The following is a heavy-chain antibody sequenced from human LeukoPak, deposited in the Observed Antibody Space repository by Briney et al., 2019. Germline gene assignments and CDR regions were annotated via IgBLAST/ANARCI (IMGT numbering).Heavy chain of an antibody. Sequence: SETLSLTCAVYGGSFSGYYWSWIRQPPAKALEWIGEINHRESIHYNPSLKSRHNISVETAKTQFSLKLRSVTAADTAVYYCARHLANVRWGVNPRWFDPWGQGTLVTVSS. CDR2: INHRESI. D-gene: IGHD3-10*02. V-gene: IGHV4-34*01. J-gene: IGHJ5*02. CDR1: GGSFSGYY. CDR3: ARHLANVRWGVNPRWFDP.